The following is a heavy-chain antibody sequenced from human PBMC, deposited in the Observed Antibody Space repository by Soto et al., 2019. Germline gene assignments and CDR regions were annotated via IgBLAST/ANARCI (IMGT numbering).Heavy chain of an antibody. Sequence: GGSLRLSCAASGFTVNDNYMSWVRQAPGKGLEWVSVIFSGGSTYYADAGKGRFTISRDSFKNTLDLQMNSLRAEDTAVYYCTRDLPGYGSSWPREWGQGTLVTVSS. CDR3: TRDLPGYGSSWPRE. CDR2: IFSGGST. D-gene: IGHD6-13*01. J-gene: IGHJ4*02. CDR1: GFTVNDNY. V-gene: IGHV3-53*01.